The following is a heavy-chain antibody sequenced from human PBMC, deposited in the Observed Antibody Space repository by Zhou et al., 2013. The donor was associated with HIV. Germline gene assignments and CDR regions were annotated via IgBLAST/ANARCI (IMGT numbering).Heavy chain of an antibody. CDR2: INPNSGGT. Sequence: QVQLVQSGAEVKKPGASVKVSCKASGYTFTGYYMHWVRQAPGQGLEWMGWINPNSGGTNYAQKFQGRVTMTRDTSISTAYMELSRLRSDDTAVYYCARSHMVRGVMPINFDYWGQGTLVTVSS. V-gene: IGHV1-2*02. CDR3: ARSHMVRGVMPINFDY. J-gene: IGHJ4*02. CDR1: GYTFTGYY. D-gene: IGHD3-10*01.